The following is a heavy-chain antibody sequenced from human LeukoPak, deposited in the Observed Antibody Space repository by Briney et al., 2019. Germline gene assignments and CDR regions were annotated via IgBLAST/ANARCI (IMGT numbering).Heavy chain of an antibody. J-gene: IGHJ4*02. CDR2: IDYSGST. CDR1: GGSISSNY. CDR3: ARRGSGKYFDQ. Sequence: PSETLSLTCTVSGGSISSNYWTWIRQPPGKGLEWIGYIDYSGSTNYDPSLKSRVTISVDTSKNQFSLKLSSVTAADTAVYYCARRGSGKYFDQWGQGTLVTVSS. D-gene: IGHD3-10*01. V-gene: IGHV4-59*08.